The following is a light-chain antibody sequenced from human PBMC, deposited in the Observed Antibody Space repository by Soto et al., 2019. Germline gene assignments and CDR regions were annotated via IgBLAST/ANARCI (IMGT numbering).Light chain of an antibody. CDR2: GNS. CDR3: QSYDSSLSGVV. Sequence: QSVLTQPPSVSGAPXXXXTISCTGSSSNIGAGYDVHWYQQLPGTAPKLLIYGNSNRPSGVPDRFSGSKSGTSASLAITGLQAEDEADYYCQSYDSSLSGVVFGGGTKLTVL. J-gene: IGLJ2*01. CDR1: SSNIGAGYD. V-gene: IGLV1-40*01.